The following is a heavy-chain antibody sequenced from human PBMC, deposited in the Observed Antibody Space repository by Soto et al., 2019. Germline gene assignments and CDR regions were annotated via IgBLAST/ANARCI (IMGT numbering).Heavy chain of an antibody. V-gene: IGHV4-30-2*01. CDR1: GGSISSGGYS. J-gene: IGHJ4*02. D-gene: IGHD2-21*01. CDR2: IFHSGST. Sequence: SETLSLTCAVSGGSISSGGYSWSWIRQPPGKGLEWIGYIFHSGSTYYNPSLKSRVTISVDRSKNQFSLKLSSVTAADTAVYYCARAAGGDFPIDYWGQGTLVTVSS. CDR3: ARAAGGDFPIDY.